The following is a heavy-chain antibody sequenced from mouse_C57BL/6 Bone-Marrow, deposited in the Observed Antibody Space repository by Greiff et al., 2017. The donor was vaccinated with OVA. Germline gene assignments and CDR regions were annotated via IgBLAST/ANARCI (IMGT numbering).Heavy chain of an antibody. CDR1: GYTFTDYY. CDR2: INPYNGGT. D-gene: IGHD2-5*01. J-gene: IGHJ3*01. CDR3: ARSGYSKGGFAY. V-gene: IGHV1-19*01. Sequence: EVQLQQSGPVLVKPGASVKMSCKASGYTFTDYYMNWVKQSHGKSLEWIGVINPYNGGTSYNQKFKGKATLTVDKSSSTAYMELNSLTSEDSAVYDCARSGYSKGGFAYWGQGTLVTVSA.